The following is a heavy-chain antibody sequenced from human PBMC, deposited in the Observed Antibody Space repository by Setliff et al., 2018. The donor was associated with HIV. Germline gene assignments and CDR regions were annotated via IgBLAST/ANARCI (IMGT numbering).Heavy chain of an antibody. CDR3: ASDSSSWSWAEYFQF. J-gene: IGHJ1*01. CDR2: IKQDGSEK. CDR1: GFTFSNYW. D-gene: IGHD6-13*01. Sequence: GGSLRLSCAASGFTFSNYWMNWVRQAPGKGLEWVANIKQDGSEKYYVDSVKGRFTISRDNAKNSLSLQMNSLRAEDTAVYYCASDSSSWSWAEYFQFWGQGTPVTVSS. V-gene: IGHV3-7*01.